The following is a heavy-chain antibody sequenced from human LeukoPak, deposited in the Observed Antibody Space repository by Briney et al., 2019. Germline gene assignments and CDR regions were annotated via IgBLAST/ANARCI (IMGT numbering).Heavy chain of an antibody. CDR1: GYSISSGYY. V-gene: IGHV4-38-2*01. CDR2: MYHSGST. J-gene: IGHJ4*02. Sequence: SETLSLTCAVSGYSISSGYYWAWIRQPPGKGLEWIGSMYHSGSTYASPSLKSRVTMSVDTSKNQFSLKLTSVTAADTAVYYCARQRYCHSTSCYFDYWGQGTLVTVSS. CDR3: ARQRYCHSTSCYFDY. D-gene: IGHD2-2*01.